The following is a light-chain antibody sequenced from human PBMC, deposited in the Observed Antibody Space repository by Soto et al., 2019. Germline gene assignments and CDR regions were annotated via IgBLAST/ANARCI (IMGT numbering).Light chain of an antibody. CDR1: SSNIGSNY. J-gene: IGLJ1*01. V-gene: IGLV1-47*02. CDR2: NNN. CDR3: AAWDDSLRGYV. Sequence: QSVLTQSPSASGTPGQGVTISCSGSSSNIGSNYVYWYQQLPGAAPKLLIYNNNQRPSGVPDRFSGSKSATSASLALSGLRSEDEADYYCAAWDDSLRGYVFGTGTKVTVL.